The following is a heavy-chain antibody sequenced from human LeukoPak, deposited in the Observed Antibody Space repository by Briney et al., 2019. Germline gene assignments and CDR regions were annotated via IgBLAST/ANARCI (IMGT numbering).Heavy chain of an antibody. D-gene: IGHD2-15*01. V-gene: IGHV3-66*01. J-gene: IGHJ4*02. Sequence: PGGSLRLSCAASGFTVSSNYMSWVRQAPGKGLEWVSVIYSGGSTYYADSVKGRFTISRDNAKNSLYLQMNSLRAEDTALYHCAREYCSGGSCYSDYWGQGTLVTFSS. CDR2: IYSGGST. CDR1: GFTVSSNY. CDR3: AREYCSGGSCYSDY.